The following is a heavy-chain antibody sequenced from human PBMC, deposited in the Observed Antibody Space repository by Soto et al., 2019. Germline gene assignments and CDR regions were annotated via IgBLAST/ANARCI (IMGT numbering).Heavy chain of an antibody. V-gene: IGHV4-31*03. CDR3: ARDPFTYDILTGYPSGGMDV. Sequence: SETLSLTCTVSGGSISSGGYYWSWIRQHPGKGLEWIGYIYYSGSTYYNPSLKSRVTISVDTSKNQFSLKLSSVTAADTAVYYCARDPFTYDILTGYPSGGMDVWGQGTAVTVSS. J-gene: IGHJ6*02. D-gene: IGHD3-9*01. CDR2: IYYSGST. CDR1: GGSISSGGYY.